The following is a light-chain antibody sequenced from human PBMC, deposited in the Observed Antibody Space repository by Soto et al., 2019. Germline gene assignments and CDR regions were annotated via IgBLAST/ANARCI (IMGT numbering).Light chain of an antibody. V-gene: IGKV1-5*03. Sequence: DIQRTHAPATLSGSVGDRVTLTFRASQTISSWLAWYQQKPGTALKLMIYKASTLKSGVQSRFSGSGSGTDFTLTISSLQPEELATDDGQQSYSTSWTGGQGTKVEIK. CDR2: KAS. J-gene: IGKJ1*01. CDR3: QQSYSTSWT. CDR1: QTISSW.